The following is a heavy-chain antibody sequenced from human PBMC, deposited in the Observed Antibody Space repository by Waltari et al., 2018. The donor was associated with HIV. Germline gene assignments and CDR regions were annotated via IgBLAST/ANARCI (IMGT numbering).Heavy chain of an antibody. CDR3: AREGDCFSNKCSGGLMSY. D-gene: IGHD2-2*01. Sequence: QVEVVESGGGVVQPGGSLKLSCAASGFRFRSHAMHWVSQAPGKGLEWVALISFDGENKKYPESVKGRFTVSRDNSKNTVYLQMSSLRPGDTAVYYCAREGDCFSNKCSGGLMSYWGQGTLVTVSS. J-gene: IGHJ4*02. V-gene: IGHV3-30*04. CDR1: GFRFRSHA. CDR2: ISFDGENK.